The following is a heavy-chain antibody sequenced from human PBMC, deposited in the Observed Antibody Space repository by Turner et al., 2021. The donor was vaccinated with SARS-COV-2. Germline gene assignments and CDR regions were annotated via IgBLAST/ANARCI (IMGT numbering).Heavy chain of an antibody. D-gene: IGHD4-4*01. J-gene: IGHJ6*02. V-gene: IGHV4-39*01. CDR2: IYHSGST. CDR1: GGSISRSSYY. CDR3: ATETVTERKYNYYGMDV. Sequence: HLQLQESGPGLVKPSEALSLTCTVSGGSISRSSYYWGWIRQPPGKGLEWIGTIYHSGSTYYNPSLKSRVTISVDTSKNQFYLKLSSVTAADTAVYYCATETVTERKYNYYGMDVWGQGTTVTVSS.